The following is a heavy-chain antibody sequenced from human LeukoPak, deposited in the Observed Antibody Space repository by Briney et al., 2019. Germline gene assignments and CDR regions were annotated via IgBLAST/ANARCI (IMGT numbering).Heavy chain of an antibody. J-gene: IGHJ5*02. CDR1: GYTFTNYD. V-gene: IGHV1-8*01. CDR2: MNPNTGNT. Sequence: ASVNVSFKTSGYTFTNYDINWERQARGQGLEWMGWMNPNTGNTGYAQKFQGRVTMTRDTSTSTAYMELRNLRSEDTAVYFCARSRYGDYSPWGQGTLVIVSS. CDR3: ARSRYGDYSP. D-gene: IGHD4-17*01.